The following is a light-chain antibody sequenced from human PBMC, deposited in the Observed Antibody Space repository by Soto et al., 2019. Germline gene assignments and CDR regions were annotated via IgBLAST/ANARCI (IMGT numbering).Light chain of an antibody. CDR1: QSIRSY. CDR3: QQVDSYPRT. Sequence: IVLTQSPATLSLSPGKRATLSCRASQSIRSYLIWYQQRPGQAPRLLMYGVSTRAAGIPARFTGSGSGTEFSLTISSLPPEDVATYYCQQVDSYPRTFGQGTKVDIK. V-gene: IGKV3-11*01. J-gene: IGKJ1*01. CDR2: GVS.